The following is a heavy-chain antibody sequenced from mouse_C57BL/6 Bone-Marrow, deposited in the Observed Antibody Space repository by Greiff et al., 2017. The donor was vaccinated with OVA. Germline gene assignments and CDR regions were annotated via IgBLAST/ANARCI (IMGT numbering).Heavy chain of an antibody. CDR3: ARMGYFDV. J-gene: IGHJ1*03. Sequence: EVMLVESGPELVKPGDSVKISCKASGYSFTGYFMNWVMQSHGKSLEWIGRINPYNGDTFYNQKFKGKATLTVDKSSSTAHMELRSLTSEDSAVYYCARMGYFDVWGTGTTVTVSS. CDR2: INPYNGDT. D-gene: IGHD2-3*01. CDR1: GYSFTGYF. V-gene: IGHV1-20*01.